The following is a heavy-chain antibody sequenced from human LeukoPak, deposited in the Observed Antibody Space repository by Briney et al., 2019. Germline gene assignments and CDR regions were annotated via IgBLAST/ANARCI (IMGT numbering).Heavy chain of an antibody. CDR3: ARHSKYYYYMDV. CDR1: GGSISSHY. Sequence: SETLSLTCTVSGGSISSHYWSWIRQPPGKGLEWIGYIYYSGSTNYNPSLKSRVTISVDTSKNQFSLKLSSVTAADTAVYYCARHSKYYYYMDVWGKGTTVTVSS. D-gene: IGHD2/OR15-2a*01. J-gene: IGHJ6*03. CDR2: IYYSGST. V-gene: IGHV4-59*08.